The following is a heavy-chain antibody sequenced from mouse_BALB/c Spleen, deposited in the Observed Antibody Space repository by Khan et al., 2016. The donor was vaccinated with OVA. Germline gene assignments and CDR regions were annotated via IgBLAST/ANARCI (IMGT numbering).Heavy chain of an antibody. J-gene: IGHJ4*01. CDR2: INTYTGEP. CDR3: AREYYYAMDY. V-gene: IGHV9-1*02. CDR1: GYTFTNYG. Sequence: QFQLVQSGPELKKPGETVKISCKASGYTFTNYGMNWVKQATGKGLKWMGWINTYTGEPTYADDFKGRFAFSLETSASTVYLQINNLKNEDMATYFCAREYYYAMDYWGQGTSVTVSS.